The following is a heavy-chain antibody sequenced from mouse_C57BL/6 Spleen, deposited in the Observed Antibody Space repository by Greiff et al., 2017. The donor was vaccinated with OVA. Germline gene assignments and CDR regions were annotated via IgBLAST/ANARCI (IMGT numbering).Heavy chain of an antibody. Sequence: ESGPGLVKPSQSLSLTCSVTGYSITSGYYWNWIRQFPGNKLEWMGYISYDGSNNYNPSLKNRISITRDTSKNQFFLKLNSVTTEDTATYYCAREGVYYYGSSLFAYWGQGTLVTVSA. CDR1: GYSITSGYY. J-gene: IGHJ3*01. CDR2: ISYDGSN. D-gene: IGHD1-1*01. V-gene: IGHV3-6*01. CDR3: AREGVYYYGSSLFAY.